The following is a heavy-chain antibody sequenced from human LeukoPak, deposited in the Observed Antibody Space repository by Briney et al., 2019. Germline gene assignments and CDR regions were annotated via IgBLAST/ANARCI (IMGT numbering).Heavy chain of an antibody. J-gene: IGHJ4*02. CDR3: ARVYDFWSGYLFDY. D-gene: IGHD3-3*01. CDR1: GYTFSGYY. Sequence: ASVKLSCTASGYTFSGYYMHWVRQAPGQGLEWMGWINPNSGGTNYAQKLQGRVPMTRDTSISTAYRELSRLRSDDTAVYYCARVYDFWSGYLFDYWGQGTLDTVSS. V-gene: IGHV1-2*02. CDR2: INPNSGGT.